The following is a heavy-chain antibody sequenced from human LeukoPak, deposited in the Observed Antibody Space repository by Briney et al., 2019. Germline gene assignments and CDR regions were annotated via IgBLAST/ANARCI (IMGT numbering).Heavy chain of an antibody. V-gene: IGHV4-4*02. J-gene: IGHJ4*02. Sequence: SETLSLTCAVSGGSISSSNWWSWVRQPPGKGLEWIGYIYYRGSTNYNPSLKSRVTISIDTSKNQFSLNLNSVTAADTAVYYCARDDGGYDYWGQGTLVTVSS. CDR3: ARDDGGYDY. CDR1: GGSISSSNW. CDR2: IYYRGST. D-gene: IGHD2-15*01.